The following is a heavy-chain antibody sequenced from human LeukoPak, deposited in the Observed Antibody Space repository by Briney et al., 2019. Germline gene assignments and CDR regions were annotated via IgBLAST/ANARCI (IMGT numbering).Heavy chain of an antibody. V-gene: IGHV1-2*02. CDR3: ARVAKELAAARGNWFDP. Sequence: ASVKVSCKAFGNTFTDYYIHWVRQAPGQGLEWMGWINPNSGGTNYAQNFQGRVTMTRDTSISTAYMELSVLGIDDTAVYYCARVAKELAAARGNWFDPWGQGTLVTVSS. CDR2: INPNSGGT. J-gene: IGHJ5*02. CDR1: GNTFTDYY. D-gene: IGHD2-15*01.